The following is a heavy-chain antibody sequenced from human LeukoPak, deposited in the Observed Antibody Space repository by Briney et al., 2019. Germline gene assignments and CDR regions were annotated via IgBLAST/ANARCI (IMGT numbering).Heavy chain of an antibody. V-gene: IGHV3-30*02. J-gene: IGHJ3*02. Sequence: PGGSLRLSCAASGFTFSSYGMHWVRQAPGKGLEWVAFIRYDGSNKYYADSVKGRFTISRDNSKNTLYLQMNSLRAEDTAVYYCARVIHGEIEYSSSWYFSLDAFDIWGQGTMVTVSS. CDR2: IRYDGSNK. CDR1: GFTFSSYG. CDR3: ARVIHGEIEYSSSWYFSLDAFDI. D-gene: IGHD6-13*01.